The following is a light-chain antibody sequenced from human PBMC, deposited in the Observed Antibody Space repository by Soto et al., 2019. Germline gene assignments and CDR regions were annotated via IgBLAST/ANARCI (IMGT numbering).Light chain of an antibody. CDR2: DAS. Sequence: DIQMTQSPSSLSASVGDRVTITCQASQDISNYLNWYQQKPGKAPKLLIYDASNLETGVPSRFSGSGSATDFTITISSLQPEDIATYYCQQYDNLITFGQGTRLEIK. CDR1: QDISNY. J-gene: IGKJ5*01. CDR3: QQYDNLIT. V-gene: IGKV1-33*01.